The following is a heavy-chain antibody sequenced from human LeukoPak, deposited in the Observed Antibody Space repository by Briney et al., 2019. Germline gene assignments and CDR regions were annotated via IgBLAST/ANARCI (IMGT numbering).Heavy chain of an antibody. D-gene: IGHD6-6*01. CDR2: ISTTGSAI. Sequence: PGGSLRLSCKASGFAFTYSEMTWVRQAPGEGLEWVSYISTTGSAIYYADSLKGRFTISRDNAKNSVYLQTNSLRAEDTGVYYCARVRMSIMDVWGQGTTVTVSS. CDR1: GFAFTYSE. CDR3: ARVRMSIMDV. V-gene: IGHV3-48*03. J-gene: IGHJ6*02.